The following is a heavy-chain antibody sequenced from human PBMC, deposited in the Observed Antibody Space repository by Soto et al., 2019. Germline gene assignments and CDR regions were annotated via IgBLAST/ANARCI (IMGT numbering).Heavy chain of an antibody. CDR3: ARGXGRWSGYSYYYYYGMDV. J-gene: IGHJ6*02. Sequence: PSETLSLTCAVYGGSFSCYYWSWIRQPPGKGLEWIGEINHSGSTNYNPSLKSRVTISVDTSKNQFSLKLSSVTAADTAVYYCARGXGRWSGYSYYYYYGMDVWGPGTTVTVSS. D-gene: IGHD5-12*01. CDR1: GGSFSCYY. V-gene: IGHV4-34*01. CDR2: INHSGST.